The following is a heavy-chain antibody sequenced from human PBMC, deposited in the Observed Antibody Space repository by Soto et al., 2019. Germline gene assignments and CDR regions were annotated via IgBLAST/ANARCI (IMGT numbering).Heavy chain of an antibody. CDR3: AKELTSGSYFNYYYGMDV. CDR1: GFTFSSYG. J-gene: IGHJ6*02. CDR2: ISYDGSSK. D-gene: IGHD1-26*01. V-gene: IGHV3-30*18. Sequence: GGSLRLSCAASGFTFSSYGMHWVRQAPGKGLEWVAVISYDGSSKYYADSVKGRFTISRDNSKNTLYLQMNSLRAEDTAVYCCAKELTSGSYFNYYYGMDVWGQGTTVTVSS.